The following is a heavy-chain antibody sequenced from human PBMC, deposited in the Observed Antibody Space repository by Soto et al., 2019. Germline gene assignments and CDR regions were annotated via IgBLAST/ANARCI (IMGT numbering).Heavy chain of an antibody. CDR2: IYYSGST. D-gene: IGHD3-3*01. Sequence: SETLSLTCTVSGGSISSGGYYWSWIRQHPGKGLEWIGYIYYSGSTYYNPSLKSRVTISVDTSKNQFSLKLSSVTAADTAVYYCARVLRSDFWSGYYIGDGYVGYDIWGQGTMVTVSS. J-gene: IGHJ3*02. CDR1: GGSISSGGYY. V-gene: IGHV4-31*03. CDR3: ARVLRSDFWSGYYIGDGYVGYDI.